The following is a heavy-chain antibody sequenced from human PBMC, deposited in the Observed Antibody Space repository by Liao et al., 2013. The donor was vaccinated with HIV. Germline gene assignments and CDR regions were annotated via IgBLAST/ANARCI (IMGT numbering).Heavy chain of an antibody. D-gene: IGHD2-21*01. CDR3: VRDRGELEIVN. CDR2: IDYDGTT. CDR1: GASITFTGYY. J-gene: IGHJ4*02. Sequence: QLRLQESGPRLVRPSETLSLTCTVSGASITFTGYYWGWVRQPPGKELQFLGSIDYDGTTFDTSTFKNRVSISRTLSKNQISLRLTSMTAADTAVYYCVRDRGELEIVNWGQGILVTVSS. V-gene: IGHV4-39*07.